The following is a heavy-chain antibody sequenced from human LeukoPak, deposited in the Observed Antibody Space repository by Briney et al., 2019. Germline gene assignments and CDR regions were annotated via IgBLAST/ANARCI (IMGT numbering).Heavy chain of an antibody. D-gene: IGHD2-2*01. CDR1: GGSISSGGYY. J-gene: IGHJ6*03. CDR2: IYYSGST. Sequence: PSETLSLTCTVSGGSISSGGYYWSWIRQHPGKGLEWIGYIYYSGSTYYNPSLKSRVTISVDTSKNQFSLKLSSVTAADTAVYYCARATRMYCSSTSCYPNSHYYYMDVWGKGTTVTVSS. CDR3: ARATRMYCSSTSCYPNSHYYYMDV. V-gene: IGHV4-31*03.